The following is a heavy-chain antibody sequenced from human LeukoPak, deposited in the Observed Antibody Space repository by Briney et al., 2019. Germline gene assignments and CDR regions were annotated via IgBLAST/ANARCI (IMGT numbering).Heavy chain of an antibody. CDR2: IYYSGST. V-gene: IGHV4-39*01. CDR3: DKLQVLRFLYNSGFDP. D-gene: IGHD3-3*01. Sequence: PSETLSLTCTVSGGSISSSSYYWGWIRQPPGKGLEWIGSIYYSGSTYYNPSLKSRVTISVDTSKNEFSLKLSSVTAVDKCVYYFDKLQVLRFLYNSGFDPWGQGTLVTVSS. J-gene: IGHJ5*02. CDR1: GGSISSSSYY.